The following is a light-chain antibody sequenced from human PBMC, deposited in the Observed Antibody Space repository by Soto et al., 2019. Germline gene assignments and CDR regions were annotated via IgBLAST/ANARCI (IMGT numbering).Light chain of an antibody. J-gene: IGLJ1*01. CDR3: ISYKTDDTFV. CDR1: INDVGGYSY. V-gene: IGLV2-8*01. CDR2: EAT. Sequence: QSVLTQPPSASGSPGQSVTLSCTGTINDVGGYSYVSWYQQHPGKAPKLMIYEATNRPSGVSERFSGSKTGDTASLTISGLQADDEAEYFCISYKTDDTFVFGSGTKLTVL.